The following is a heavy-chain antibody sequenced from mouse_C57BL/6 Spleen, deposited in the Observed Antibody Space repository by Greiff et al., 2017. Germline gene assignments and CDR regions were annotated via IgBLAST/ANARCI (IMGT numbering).Heavy chain of an antibody. V-gene: IGHV5-17*01. D-gene: IGHD1-1*01. CDR3: ARKTTVVATNAMDY. CDR1: GFTFSDYG. J-gene: IGHJ4*01. Sequence: EVQLVESGGGLVKPGGSLKLSCAASGFTFSDYGMHWVRQAPEKGLEWVAYISSGSSTIYYADTVKGRFTISRDNAKNTLFLQMTSLGSEDTAMYYCARKTTVVATNAMDYWGQGTSVTVSS. CDR2: ISSGSSTI.